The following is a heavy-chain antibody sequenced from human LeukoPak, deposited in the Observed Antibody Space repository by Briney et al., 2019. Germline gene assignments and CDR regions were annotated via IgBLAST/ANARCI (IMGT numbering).Heavy chain of an antibody. D-gene: IGHD2-2*01. Sequence: GGSLRLSCAPSGFTLDDYGMSGVRQAPGKGLECVSGINWNGGSTGYADSVKGRFTISRDNAKKSMYLQINSLRAEDTALYYCARVSRTLNYYYYYYMDVWGKGTTVTVSS. CDR2: INWNGGST. V-gene: IGHV3-20*04. CDR1: GFTLDDYG. J-gene: IGHJ6*03. CDR3: ARVSRTLNYYYYYYMDV.